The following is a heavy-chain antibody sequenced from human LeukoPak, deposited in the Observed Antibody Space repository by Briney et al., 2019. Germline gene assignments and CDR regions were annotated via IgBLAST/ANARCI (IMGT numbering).Heavy chain of an antibody. CDR1: GFMFRSYW. J-gene: IGHJ4*02. V-gene: IGHV3-7*01. D-gene: IGHD1-26*01. CDR3: ASPSLGVGSLFDF. Sequence: GGTLRLSCVASGFMFRSYWMSWVRQAPGKGLEWVANIKQDGSEMNYVDSVKGRFTTSRDNAKNSLYLQMNSLRAEDTAVYYCASPSLGVGSLFDFWGQGTLVTVSS. CDR2: IKQDGSEM.